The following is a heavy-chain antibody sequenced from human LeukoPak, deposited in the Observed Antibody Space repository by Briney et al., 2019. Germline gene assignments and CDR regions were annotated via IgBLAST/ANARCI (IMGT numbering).Heavy chain of an antibody. Sequence: GASVKVSCKASGGTFSSYAISWVRQAPGQGLEWMGRIIPILGIASYAQEFQGRVTMTRDTSTSTVYMELSSLRSEDTAVYYCARDWNGGNWGNWFDPWGQGTLVTVSS. J-gene: IGHJ5*02. CDR2: IIPILGIA. CDR1: GGTFSSYA. CDR3: ARDWNGGNWGNWFDP. V-gene: IGHV1-69*04. D-gene: IGHD4-23*01.